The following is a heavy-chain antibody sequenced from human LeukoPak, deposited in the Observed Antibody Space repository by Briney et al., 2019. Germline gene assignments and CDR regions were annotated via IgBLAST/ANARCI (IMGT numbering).Heavy chain of an antibody. Sequence: PSETLSLTYTVSGGSINSYYWSWIRQPPGKGLEWIGYIYTNENTNYNPSLKSRVTMSVDTSKNQFSLRLSSVTAADTAVYYCARQAYYSESGSWTGFDYWGQGTLVPVSS. J-gene: IGHJ4*02. CDR3: ARQAYYSESGSWTGFDY. V-gene: IGHV4-4*09. D-gene: IGHD3-10*01. CDR2: IYTNENT. CDR1: GGSINSYY.